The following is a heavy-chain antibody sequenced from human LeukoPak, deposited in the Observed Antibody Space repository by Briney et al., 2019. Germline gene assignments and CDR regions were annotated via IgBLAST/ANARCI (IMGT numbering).Heavy chain of an antibody. CDR2: IFYSGGT. CDR1: GGSISSGGYS. V-gene: IGHV4-30-4*07. CDR3: ARDAGSASGGHYYYMDV. J-gene: IGHJ6*03. Sequence: SETLSLTCAVSGGSISSGGYSWNWIRQPPGKGLEWIGYIFYSGGTYYNPSLKSRVTISVDTSKSQFSLKLSSVTAADTAVYFCARDAGSASGGHYYYMDVWGRGTTVTVSS. D-gene: IGHD6-6*01.